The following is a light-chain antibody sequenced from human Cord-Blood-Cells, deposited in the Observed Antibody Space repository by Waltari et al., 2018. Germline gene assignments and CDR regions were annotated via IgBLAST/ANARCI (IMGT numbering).Light chain of an antibody. J-gene: IGKJ4*01. CDR2: DAS. CDR1: QSVSSY. CDR3: QQRSNWLT. Sequence: ATLSLSPGERATLSCRASQSVSSYLAWYQQKPGQAPRLLIYDASNRATGIPARFSGSGSGTDFTLTISSLEPEDFAVYYCQQRSNWLTFGGGTKVEIK. V-gene: IGKV3-11*01.